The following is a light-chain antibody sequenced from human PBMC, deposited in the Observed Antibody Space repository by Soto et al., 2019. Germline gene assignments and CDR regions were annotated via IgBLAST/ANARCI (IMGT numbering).Light chain of an antibody. CDR1: QDISGY. J-gene: IGKJ1*01. CDR2: AAS. Sequence: QLTQSPSSLSASIGDRVTITCRASQDISGYLAWYQQQPGKAPKLLIYAASTLHSGVPTRFSGSGSGTEFILTIGRLQPEDFATYYCQHYGGMWTFGQGTKVEIK. CDR3: QHYGGMWT. V-gene: IGKV1-9*01.